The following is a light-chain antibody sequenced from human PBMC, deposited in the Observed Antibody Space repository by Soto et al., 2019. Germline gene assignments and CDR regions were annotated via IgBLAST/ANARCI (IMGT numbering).Light chain of an antibody. V-gene: IGKV3-11*01. CDR2: DAS. CDR1: QNVYTY. Sequence: EIVLTQSPATLSLSPGERATVSCRASQNVYTYLAWYQQKPGQAPRLLIYDASNRATGIPARFSGSGSGTDFTLTISSLEPEDFAVYYCQQRSNWPLTFGGGTKVDIK. J-gene: IGKJ4*01. CDR3: QQRSNWPLT.